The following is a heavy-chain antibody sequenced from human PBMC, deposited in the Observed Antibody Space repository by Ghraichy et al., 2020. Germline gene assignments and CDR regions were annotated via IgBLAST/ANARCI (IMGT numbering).Heavy chain of an antibody. D-gene: IGHD2-2*02. J-gene: IGHJ5*02. V-gene: IGHV4-4*07. CDR1: GGSISSYY. Sequence: SQTLSLTCTVSGGSISSYYWSWIRQPAGKGLEWIGRIYTSGSTNYNPSLKSRVTMSVDTSKNQFSLKLSSVTAADTAVYYCAREVVVVPAAIRHWFDPWGQGTLVTVSS. CDR3: AREVVVVPAAIRHWFDP. CDR2: IYTSGST.